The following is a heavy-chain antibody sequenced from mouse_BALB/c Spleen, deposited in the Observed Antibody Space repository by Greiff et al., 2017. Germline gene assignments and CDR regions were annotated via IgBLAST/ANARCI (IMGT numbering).Heavy chain of an antibody. CDR1: GISITTGNYR. CDR3: ARERHYYGYFDY. CDR2: IYYSGTI. D-gene: IGHD1-2*01. Sequence: ESGPGLVKPSQTVSLTCTVTGISITTGNYRWSWIRQFPGNKLEWIGYIYYSGTITYNPSLTSRTTITRDTSKNQFFLEMNSLTAEDTATYYCARERHYYGYFDYWGQGTTLTVSS. J-gene: IGHJ2*01. V-gene: IGHV3-5*02.